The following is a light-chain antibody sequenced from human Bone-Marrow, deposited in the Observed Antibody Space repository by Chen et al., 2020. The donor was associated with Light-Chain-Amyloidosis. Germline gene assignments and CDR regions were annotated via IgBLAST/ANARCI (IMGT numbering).Light chain of an antibody. Sequence: SYVLTQPSSLSVAPGPPPTHACGGNNIGSTSVHRYQQTPGQAPLLVVYDDSDRPSGIPERLSGSNSGNTATLTISRVEAGDEADYYCQVWDRSSDRPVFGGGTKQTVL. CDR3: QVWDRSSDRPV. CDR1: NIGSTS. V-gene: IGLV3-21*02. J-gene: IGLJ3*02. CDR2: DDS.